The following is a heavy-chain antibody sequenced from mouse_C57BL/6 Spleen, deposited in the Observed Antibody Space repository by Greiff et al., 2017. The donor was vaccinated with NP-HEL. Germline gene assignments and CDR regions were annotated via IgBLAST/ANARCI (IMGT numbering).Heavy chain of an antibody. CDR2: ISSGGSST. V-gene: IGHV5-6*01. Sequence: EVHLVESGGDLVKPGGSLKLSCAASGFTFSSYGMSWVRQTPDKRLEWVATISSGGSSTYYPDSVKGRFTISRDNAKNTLYLQMSSLKSEDTAMYYCARRRSNSNDFDDGGQGTTLTVSA. CDR3: ARRRSNSNDFDD. D-gene: IGHD2-5*01. J-gene: IGHJ2*01. CDR1: GFTFSSYG.